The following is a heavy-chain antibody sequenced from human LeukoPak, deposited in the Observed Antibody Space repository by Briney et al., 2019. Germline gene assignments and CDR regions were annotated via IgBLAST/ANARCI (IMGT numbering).Heavy chain of an antibody. J-gene: IGHJ5*02. D-gene: IGHD1-26*01. CDR1: GFTFSYYW. V-gene: IGHV3-7*01. CDR2: IKEDGSEK. CDR3: LSTSGP. Sequence: GGSLRLSCAASGFTFSYYWMRWVRQAPGKGLEWVANIKEDGSEKYYVDSVRGRFTVSIDNAKNSLYLPMSSLRAEDTAVYYCLSTSGPWGQGTLVTVSS.